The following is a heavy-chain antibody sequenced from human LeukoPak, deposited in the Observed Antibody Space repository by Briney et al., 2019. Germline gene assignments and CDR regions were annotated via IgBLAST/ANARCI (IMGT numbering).Heavy chain of an antibody. D-gene: IGHD4-4*01. V-gene: IGHV4-34*01. CDR2: INHSGST. Sequence: SETLSLTCAVYGGSFSGYYWSWIRQPPGKGLEWIGEINHSGSTNYNPSLKSRVTISVDTSKNQFSLKLSSVTAADTAVYYCARDFKLRDSNYGRIRDTIYGMDVWGQGTTVTVSS. CDR3: ARDFKLRDSNYGRIRDTIYGMDV. CDR1: GGSFSGYY. J-gene: IGHJ6*02.